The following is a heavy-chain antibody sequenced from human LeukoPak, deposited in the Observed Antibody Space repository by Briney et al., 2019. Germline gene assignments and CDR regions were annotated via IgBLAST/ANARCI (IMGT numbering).Heavy chain of an antibody. CDR1: GGSISSYY. V-gene: IGHV4-59*08. CDR2: IYYSGST. CDR3: ARRGGNYLPAGVFDS. Sequence: SETLSLTCTVSGGSISSYYWSWIRQPSGKGLEWIGYIYYSGSTNYNPSLKSRVTMSVDTSKNQFSLKLSSVTAADTAVYYCARRGGNYLPAGVFDSWGQGTLVTVSS. D-gene: IGHD1-26*01. J-gene: IGHJ4*02.